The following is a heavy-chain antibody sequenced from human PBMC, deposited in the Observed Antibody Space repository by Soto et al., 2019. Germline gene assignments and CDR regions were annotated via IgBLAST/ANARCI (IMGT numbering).Heavy chain of an antibody. Sequence: SETLSLTCTVSDGSISTYYCNWIRQPAGKGLEWIGRIDASGSTDYDPSLKSRVTMSVDTSKNQFSLRLSSVTAADTAVYYCTRGPPRVQWFDPWGLGTLVTVSS. CDR3: TRGPPRVQWFDP. J-gene: IGHJ5*02. CDR2: IDASGST. CDR1: DGSISTYY. V-gene: IGHV4-4*07.